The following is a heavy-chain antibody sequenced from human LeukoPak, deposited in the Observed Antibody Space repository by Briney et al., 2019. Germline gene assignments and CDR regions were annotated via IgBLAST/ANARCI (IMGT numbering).Heavy chain of an antibody. V-gene: IGHV1-69*01. CDR2: IIPIFGTA. Sequence: ASVKVSCKASGGTFSSYAISWVRQAPGQGLEWMGGIIPIFGTANYAQKFQGRVTITADESTSTAYMELSSLRSEDTAVYYCARDRRGYSSSSFDYWGQGTLVTVSS. CDR3: ARDRRGYSSSSFDY. J-gene: IGHJ4*02. D-gene: IGHD6-6*01. CDR1: GGTFSSYA.